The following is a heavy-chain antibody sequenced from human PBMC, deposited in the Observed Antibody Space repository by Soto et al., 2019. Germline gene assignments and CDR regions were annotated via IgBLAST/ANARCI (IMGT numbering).Heavy chain of an antibody. D-gene: IGHD6-19*01. J-gene: IGHJ4*02. V-gene: IGHV3-30*18. CDR3: ANEYRSRWYYFDY. CDR2: ISHDGSNK. Sequence: QVQLVESGGGVVQPGRSLRLSCAASGFTFSTYGMHWVRQAPGKGLEWVAVISHDGSNKYYADSVKGRFAISRDNSKNTLSLQMNSLKPEDTAMYYCANEYRSRWYYFDYWGQVTLVTVSS. CDR1: GFTFSTYG.